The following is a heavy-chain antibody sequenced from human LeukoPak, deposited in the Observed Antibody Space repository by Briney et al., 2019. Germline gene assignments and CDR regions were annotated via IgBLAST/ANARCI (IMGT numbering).Heavy chain of an antibody. J-gene: IGHJ4*02. CDR2: ISYDGSNK. Sequence: GRSLRLSCAASGFTFSSYAMHWVRQAPGKGLEWVAVISYDGSNKYYADSVKGRFTISRDNSKNTLYLQMNSLRAEDTAVYYCVKEIIKGNGWYYFEYWGQGTLVTVSS. V-gene: IGHV3-30-3*01. CDR1: GFTFSSYA. D-gene: IGHD6-19*01. CDR3: VKEIIKGNGWYYFEY.